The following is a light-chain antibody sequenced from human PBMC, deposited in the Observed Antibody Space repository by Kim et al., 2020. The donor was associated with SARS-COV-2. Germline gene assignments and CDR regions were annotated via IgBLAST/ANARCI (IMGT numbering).Light chain of an antibody. V-gene: IGKV3-15*01. CDR1: QSVSSN. J-gene: IGKJ1*01. Sequence: ACPGERPTLSCRASQSVSSNLAWYQQKPGQAPRLLIYGASTRATGIPARFSGSGSGTEFILTISSLQSEDFAVYYCQEYDTWPVFGQGTKVDIK. CDR2: GAS. CDR3: QEYDTWPV.